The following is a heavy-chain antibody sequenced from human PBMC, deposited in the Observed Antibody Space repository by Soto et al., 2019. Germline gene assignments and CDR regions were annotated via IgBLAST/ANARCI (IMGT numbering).Heavy chain of an antibody. CDR2: IYPGDSDT. Sequence: GESLKISCKGSGYSFTSYWIGWVHQMPGKGLEWMGIIYPGDSDTRYSPSFQGQVTISADKSISTAYLQWSSLKASDTAMYYCARHRGDLCPPEKYGSGIYYYGMDVWGQGTTVTVSS. J-gene: IGHJ6*02. D-gene: IGHD3-10*01. CDR1: GYSFTSYW. CDR3: ARHRGDLCPPEKYGSGIYYYGMDV. V-gene: IGHV5-51*07.